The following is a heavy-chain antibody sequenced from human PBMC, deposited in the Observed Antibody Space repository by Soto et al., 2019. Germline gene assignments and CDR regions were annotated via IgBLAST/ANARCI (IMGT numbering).Heavy chain of an antibody. CDR3: ARDQDRIGEGEDGMHV. Sequence: EVQLVESGGGLVKPGGSLRLSCAASAFTFSSYSMNWVRQAPGKGLEWVSSISSSSSYIYYADSVKGRFTISRDNAKNSLYLQMNSLRAEDTAVYYCARDQDRIGEGEDGMHVWGQGTTVTVSS. J-gene: IGHJ6*02. V-gene: IGHV3-21*01. CDR2: ISSSSSYI. D-gene: IGHD3-3*01. CDR1: AFTFSSYS.